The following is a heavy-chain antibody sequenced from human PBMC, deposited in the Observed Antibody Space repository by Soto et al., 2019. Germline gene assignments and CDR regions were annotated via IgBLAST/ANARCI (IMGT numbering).Heavy chain of an antibody. D-gene: IGHD3-10*01. CDR3: ARKADYGADAPGGC. J-gene: IGHJ4*02. CDR2: IWYDGSKK. CDR1: GFSFSSYG. Sequence: QVQLVESGGGVVQPGRSLRLSCAASGFSFSSYGMHWVRQAPGKGLEWLAVIWYDGSKKYYADSVKGRFTVSRDNSXTALDLQMNSLTAEDTAVYYCARKADYGADAPGGCWGQGTLVSVSS. V-gene: IGHV3-33*01.